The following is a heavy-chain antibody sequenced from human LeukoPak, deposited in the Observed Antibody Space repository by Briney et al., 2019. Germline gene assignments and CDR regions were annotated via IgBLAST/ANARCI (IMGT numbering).Heavy chain of an antibody. CDR1: GFTVSSNE. CDR3: AKDSRKLGPGGAFDI. J-gene: IGHJ3*02. D-gene: IGHD7-27*01. CDR2: ISGSGGST. V-gene: IGHV3-23*01. Sequence: GGSLRLSCAASGFTVSSNEMSWVRQAPGKGLEWVSAISGSGGSTYYADSVKGRFTISRDNSKNTLYLQMNSLRAEDTAVYYCAKDSRKLGPGGAFDIWGQGTMVTVSS.